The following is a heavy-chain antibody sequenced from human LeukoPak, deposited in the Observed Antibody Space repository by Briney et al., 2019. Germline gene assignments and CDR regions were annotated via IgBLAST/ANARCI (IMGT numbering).Heavy chain of an antibody. CDR3: ATFYGSGKGGAFDI. CDR2: IYSSGGT. Sequence: PGGSPRLSCAASGFTFSSYSMNWVRQAPGKGLEWVSVIYSSGGTSYADSVKGRFTISRDNSKNTLSLQMNSLRAEDTAVYYCATFYGSGKGGAFDIWGQGTMVTVSS. J-gene: IGHJ3*02. D-gene: IGHD3-10*01. CDR1: GFTFSSYS. V-gene: IGHV3-53*01.